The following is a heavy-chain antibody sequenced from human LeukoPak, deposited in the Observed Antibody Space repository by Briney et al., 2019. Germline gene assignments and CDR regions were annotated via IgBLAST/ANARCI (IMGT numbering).Heavy chain of an antibody. J-gene: IGHJ6*03. Sequence: SETLSLTCTVSGVSISPYYWSWIRQPAGEGLEWIGRIYTSGSTNYNPSLKSRVTMSMDTSKNQFSLKLTSVTAADTAVYHCARVSCTSASCSYFYYMDVWGKGTTVTVSS. CDR3: ARVSCTSASCSYFYYMDV. D-gene: IGHD2-2*01. CDR1: GVSISPYY. CDR2: IYTSGST. V-gene: IGHV4-4*07.